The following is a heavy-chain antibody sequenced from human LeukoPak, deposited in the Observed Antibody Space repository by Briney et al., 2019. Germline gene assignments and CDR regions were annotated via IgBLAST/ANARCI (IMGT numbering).Heavy chain of an antibody. J-gene: IGHJ4*02. CDR3: AREFGYYGSGSLYFDY. CDR1: GFTFSNYW. Sequence: TGGSLRLSCAASGFTFSNYWMHWVRQAPGKGLEWVAVIWYDGSNKYYADSVKGRFTISRDNSKNTLYLQMNSLRAEDTAVYYCAREFGYYGSGSLYFDYWGQGTLVTVSS. V-gene: IGHV3-33*08. CDR2: IWYDGSNK. D-gene: IGHD3-10*01.